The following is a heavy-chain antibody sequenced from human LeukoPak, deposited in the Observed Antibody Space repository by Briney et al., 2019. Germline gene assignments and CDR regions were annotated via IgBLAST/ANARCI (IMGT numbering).Heavy chain of an antibody. CDR1: GGSISSDY. J-gene: IGHJ6*03. V-gene: IGHV4-59*01. CDR3: ARDLSIYYMDV. Sequence: SETLSLTCTVSGGSISSDYWSWIRQPPGKGLEWNGYIYYSGSTNYNPSLKSRATISVDTSKNQFSLKLSSVTAADTAVYYCARDLSIYYMDVWGKGTTVTVSS. CDR2: IYYSGST.